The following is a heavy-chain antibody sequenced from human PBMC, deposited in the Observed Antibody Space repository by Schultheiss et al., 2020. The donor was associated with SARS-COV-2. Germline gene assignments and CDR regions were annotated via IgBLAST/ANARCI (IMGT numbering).Heavy chain of an antibody. V-gene: IGHV4-34*01. J-gene: IGHJ4*02. CDR1: GGPFSGYY. Sequence: SQTLSLTCAVYGGPFSGYYWSWIRQPPGKGLEWIGEINHSGNTHYNASLKSRVTISVDTSKNQFSLEVTSVTAADTAVYYCAREGIPGARGYYFDNWAQGTLVTVSS. CDR2: INHSGNT. D-gene: IGHD2-2*01. CDR3: AREGIPGARGYYFDN.